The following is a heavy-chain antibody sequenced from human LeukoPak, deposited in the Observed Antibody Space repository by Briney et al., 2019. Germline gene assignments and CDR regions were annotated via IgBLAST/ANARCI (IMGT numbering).Heavy chain of an antibody. CDR1: RYTFTSYD. V-gene: IGHV1-8*01. J-gene: IGHJ4*02. D-gene: IGHD3-22*01. Sequence: GASVKVSCKASRYTFTSYDINWVRQATGQGLEWMGWMNPNSGNTGYAQKFQGRVTMTRNTSISTAYMELSSLRSEDTAVYYCARDGGDYYDSSGYYFDYWGQGTLVTVSS. CDR2: MNPNSGNT. CDR3: ARDGGDYYDSSGYYFDY.